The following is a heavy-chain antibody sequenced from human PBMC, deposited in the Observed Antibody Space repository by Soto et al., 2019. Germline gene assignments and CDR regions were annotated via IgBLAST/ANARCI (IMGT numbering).Heavy chain of an antibody. Sequence: GGSLRLSCAASGFTFSNAWMSWVRQAPGKGLEWVGRIKSKTDGGTTDYAAPVKGRFTISRDDSKNTLYLQMNSLKTEDTAVYYCTTRPGLRYFDWLSYYFDYWGQGTLVTVSS. V-gene: IGHV3-15*01. J-gene: IGHJ4*02. D-gene: IGHD3-9*01. CDR3: TTRPGLRYFDWLSYYFDY. CDR1: GFTFSNAW. CDR2: IKSKTDGGTT.